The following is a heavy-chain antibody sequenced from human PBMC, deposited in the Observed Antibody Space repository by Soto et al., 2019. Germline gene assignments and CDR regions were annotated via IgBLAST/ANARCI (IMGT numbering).Heavy chain of an antibody. V-gene: IGHV3-9*01. CDR1: GFTFDDYA. D-gene: IGHD2-21*01. CDR2: ISWNSDDV. Sequence: EVQLVESGGGLVQPGRSLRLSCAASGFTFDDYAMHWVRQVPGKGLEWVSGISWNSDDVGYAENLQGRFTISRDNAKNSLYLQMSSLTGEDTAFYYCAKATAPLEYSRHFYFDFWGQGTLVTVSS. J-gene: IGHJ4*02. CDR3: AKATAPLEYSRHFYFDF.